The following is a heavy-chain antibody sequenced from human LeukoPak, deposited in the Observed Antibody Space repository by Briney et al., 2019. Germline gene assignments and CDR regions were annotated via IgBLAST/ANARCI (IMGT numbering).Heavy chain of an antibody. D-gene: IGHD2-21*01. CDR1: AGTFSSYA. CDR3: ATIGKASGDL. J-gene: IGHJ5*02. Sequence: SVKVSCEASAGTFSSYAISWVRQAPGQGLEWMGRIIPILGIANYAQKFQGRVTITADKSTSTAYMELSSLRSEDTAVYYCATIGKASGDLSGQGTLVTVSS. V-gene: IGHV1-69*04. CDR2: IIPILGIA.